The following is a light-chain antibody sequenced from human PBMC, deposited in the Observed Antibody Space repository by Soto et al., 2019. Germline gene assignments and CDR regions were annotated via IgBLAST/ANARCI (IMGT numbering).Light chain of an antibody. CDR2: EVS. J-gene: IGLJ2*01. CDR1: SSDIGGYNF. Sequence: QSALTQPPSASGSPGQSVTISCTGTSSDIGGYNFVSWYQQDPGKAPKLMIYEVSKRPSGVPDRFAGSKSGNTASLTVSGLQAEDVADYYCSSYAGSNDLVFGGGTKLTVL. CDR3: SSYAGSNDLV. V-gene: IGLV2-8*01.